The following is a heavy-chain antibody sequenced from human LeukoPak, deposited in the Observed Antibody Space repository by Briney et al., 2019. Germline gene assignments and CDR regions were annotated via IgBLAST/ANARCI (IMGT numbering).Heavy chain of an antibody. J-gene: IGHJ4*02. Sequence: GGSLRLSCAASGFTFNIYAMHWVRQAPGKGLEYVSAISSDGGRTYYADSVKGRFTISRDNSKNTLYLQMGSLRAEDMAVYYCARASSTGPPDYWGQGTLVTVSS. CDR1: GFTFNIYA. CDR2: ISSDGGRT. CDR3: ARASSTGPPDY. D-gene: IGHD1-14*01. V-gene: IGHV3-64*02.